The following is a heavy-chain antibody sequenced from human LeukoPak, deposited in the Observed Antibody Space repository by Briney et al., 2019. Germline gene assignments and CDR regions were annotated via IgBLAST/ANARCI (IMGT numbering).Heavy chain of an antibody. Sequence: GGSLRLSCAPSGFTFSSYSMNWVRQAPGKGLEWVSSISSSSSYIYYADSVEGRFTITRDNAKNSLYLQMNSLRAEDTAVYYCASAATSRGSSCIGYWGQGTLVTVSS. CDR3: ASAATSRGSSCIGY. CDR2: ISSSSSYI. D-gene: IGHD6-6*01. V-gene: IGHV3-21*01. J-gene: IGHJ4*02. CDR1: GFTFSSYS.